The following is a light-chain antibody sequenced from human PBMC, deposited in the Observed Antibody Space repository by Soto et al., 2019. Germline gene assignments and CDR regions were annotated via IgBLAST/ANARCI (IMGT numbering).Light chain of an antibody. CDR1: QSVRSN. V-gene: IGKV3-15*01. Sequence: EIVMTQSPATLSVSPGERDTLSCRASQSVRSNLAWYHQKPGQAPRLLISGASTRATGTPARFSGSGSGTEFTLSISSMQSEDVAGYYCQQHENWPRTFGGGTKVEIK. J-gene: IGKJ4*01. CDR2: GAS. CDR3: QQHENWPRT.